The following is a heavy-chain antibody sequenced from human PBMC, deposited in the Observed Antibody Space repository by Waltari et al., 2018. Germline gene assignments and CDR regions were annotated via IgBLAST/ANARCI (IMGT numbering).Heavy chain of an antibody. J-gene: IGHJ4*02. D-gene: IGHD3-22*01. CDR2: IYTSGST. CDR3: ARDLEYYDSSGYYSYFDY. V-gene: IGHV4-61*02. Sequence: QVQLQESGPGLVQPSQTLSLTCTVPGGSISRVSYYWSWIRQHPGKGLEWIGRIYTSGSTNYNPSLKSRVTISVDTSKNQFSLKLSSVTAADTAVYYCARDLEYYDSSGYYSYFDYWGQGTLVTVSS. CDR1: GGSISRVSYY.